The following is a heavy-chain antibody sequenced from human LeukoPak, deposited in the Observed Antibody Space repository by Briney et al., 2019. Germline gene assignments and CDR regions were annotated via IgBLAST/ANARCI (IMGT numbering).Heavy chain of an antibody. J-gene: IGHJ4*02. CDR3: ARDAGYCSGGSCPGMDY. D-gene: IGHD2-15*01. CDR1: GYSFTGYY. V-gene: IGHV1-2*02. CDR2: INTNSGGT. Sequence: GASVKVSCKASGYSFTGYYTHWVRQAPGQGLEWMGWINTNSGGTKYAQKFQGRVTMTRDTSISTAYMELSRLKPDDTAVYYCARDAGYCSGGSCPGMDYWGQGTLVTVSS.